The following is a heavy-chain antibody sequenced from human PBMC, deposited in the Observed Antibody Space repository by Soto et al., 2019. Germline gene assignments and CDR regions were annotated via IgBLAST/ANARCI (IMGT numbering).Heavy chain of an antibody. CDR3: AKDIPLNILDY. J-gene: IGHJ4*02. Sequence: GGSLRLSCAASGFTFSSYAMSWVRQAPGKGLEWVAVIRYDGSNKYYADSVKGRFTISRDNSKNTLYLQMNSLRAEDTAVYYCAKDIPLNILDYWGQGTLVTVSS. D-gene: IGHD2-21*01. V-gene: IGHV3-30*18. CDR1: GFTFSSYA. CDR2: IRYDGSNK.